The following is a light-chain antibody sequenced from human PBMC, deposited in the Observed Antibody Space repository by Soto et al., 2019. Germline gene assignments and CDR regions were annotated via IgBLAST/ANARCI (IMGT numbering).Light chain of an antibody. J-gene: IGKJ3*01. CDR2: AAS. CDR3: QQSYGTLFT. CDR1: QTISTN. Sequence: EILITQSPPTLSVFPGERATLSCRASQTISTNLAWYQQKPGQAPRLLISAASSRAPGFPARFTGSGSGTDFTLTISILQSEDLATYYSQQSYGTLFTFGPGTKVDI. V-gene: IGKV3-15*01.